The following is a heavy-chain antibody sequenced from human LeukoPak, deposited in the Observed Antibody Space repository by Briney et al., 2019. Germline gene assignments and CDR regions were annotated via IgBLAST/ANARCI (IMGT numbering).Heavy chain of an antibody. D-gene: IGHD3-22*01. J-gene: IGHJ4*02. CDR3: ARGLMGGYPHFDY. Sequence: GGSLRLPCAASGFTFSSYEMNWVRQAPGKGLVWVSHVNSDGSNTNYADSVKGRFTISRDNAKNTLYLQMNSLRTEDTALYYCARGLMGGYPHFDYWGQGTLVTVSS. CDR2: VNSDGSNT. V-gene: IGHV3-74*01. CDR1: GFTFSSYE.